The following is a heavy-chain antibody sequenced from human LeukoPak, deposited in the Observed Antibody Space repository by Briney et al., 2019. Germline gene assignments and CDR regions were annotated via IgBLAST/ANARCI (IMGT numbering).Heavy chain of an antibody. Sequence: SETLSLTCTVSGVSISSYYWSWIRQPPGKGLEWLGYIFYSGNTIYNPSLRSRVTISADTSKNHFSLRLRSVTAADTAVYYCARLAAISGSDYPDDWGQGTLVTVYS. CDR2: IFYSGNT. V-gene: IGHV4-59*08. CDR3: ARLAAISGSDYPDD. CDR1: GVSISSYY. D-gene: IGHD1-26*01. J-gene: IGHJ4*02.